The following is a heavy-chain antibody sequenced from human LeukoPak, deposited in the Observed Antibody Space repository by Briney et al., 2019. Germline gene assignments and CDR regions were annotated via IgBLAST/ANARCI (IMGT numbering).Heavy chain of an antibody. J-gene: IGHJ3*02. V-gene: IGHV3-7*01. D-gene: IGHD2-21*02. Sequence: GGSLRLSCAASGFTFSSYWMNWARQAPGKGLEWVASINHNGNVNYYVDSVKGRFTISRDNAKNSLYLQMSNLRAEDTAVYYCARDSCGGDCWNAFDIWGQGTMVTVSS. CDR1: GFTFSSYW. CDR2: INHNGNVN. CDR3: ARDSCGGDCWNAFDI.